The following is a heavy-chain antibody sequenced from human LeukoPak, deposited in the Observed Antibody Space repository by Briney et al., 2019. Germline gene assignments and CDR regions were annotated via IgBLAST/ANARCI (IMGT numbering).Heavy chain of an antibody. CDR3: ARDRGSRPYFHDGMDV. CDR2: ISSSGSTI. J-gene: IGHJ6*02. D-gene: IGHD1-26*01. Sequence: GGSLRLSRAASGFTFSSYEMNWVRQAPGKGLEWVSYISSSGSTIYYADSVKGRFTISRDNAKNSLYLQMNSLRAEDTAVYYCARDRGSRPYFHDGMDVWGQGTTVTVSS. CDR1: GFTFSSYE. V-gene: IGHV3-48*03.